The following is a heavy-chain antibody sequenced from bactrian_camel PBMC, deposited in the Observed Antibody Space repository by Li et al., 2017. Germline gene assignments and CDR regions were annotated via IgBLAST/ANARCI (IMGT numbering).Heavy chain of an antibody. CDR3: AARGPYCYTKLSVADFTY. V-gene: IGHV3S40*01. CDR2: IYDTGSGSRDT. J-gene: IGHJ6*01. D-gene: IGHD2*01. CDR1: PYRNC. Sequence: VQLVESGGGSVQAGGSLSLSCAASPYRNCMAWFRQAGKAREWVASIYDTGSGSRDTVYADSVKGRFTISLDSAKNTAYLQMNSLKPEDTAMYYCAARGPYCYTKLSVADFTYWGQGTQVTVS.